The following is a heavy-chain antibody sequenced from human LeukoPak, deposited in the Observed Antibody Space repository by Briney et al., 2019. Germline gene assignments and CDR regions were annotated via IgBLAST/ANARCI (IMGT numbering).Heavy chain of an antibody. CDR3: ARDHAWSGSGSWGWFDP. CDR1: GGSISSYY. J-gene: IGHJ5*02. Sequence: SETLSLTCTVSGGSISSYYWSWIRQPPGKGLEWIGYIYYSGSTNYNPSLKSRVTISVDTSKNQISLRLSSVTAADTAIYYCARDHAWSGSGSWGWFDPWGQGTLVTVSS. D-gene: IGHD3-10*01. CDR2: IYYSGST. V-gene: IGHV4-59*01.